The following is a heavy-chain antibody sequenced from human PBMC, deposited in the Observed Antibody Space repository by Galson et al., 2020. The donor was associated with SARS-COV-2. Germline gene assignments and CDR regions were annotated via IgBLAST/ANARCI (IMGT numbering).Heavy chain of an antibody. J-gene: IGHJ4*02. Sequence: SETLSLTCTVSGGSISSSSYYWGWIRQPPGKGLEWIGSIYYSGSTYYSPSLKSRVTISIDTSKKQFSLKLSSVTAADTAVYYCARRLTLHIVVVTASPAFDYWGQGTLVTVS. CDR2: IYYSGST. D-gene: IGHD2-21*02. CDR3: ARRLTLHIVVVTASPAFDY. V-gene: IGHV4-39*01. CDR1: GGSISSSSYY.